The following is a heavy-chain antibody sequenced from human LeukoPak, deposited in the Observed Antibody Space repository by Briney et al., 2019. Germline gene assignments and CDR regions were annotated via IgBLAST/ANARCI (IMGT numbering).Heavy chain of an antibody. Sequence: PGGSLRLSCAASGFTFDDYAMHWVRQAPGKGLEWVSAISGSGGSTYYADSVKGRFTISRDNSKNTLYLQMNSLRAEDTAVYYCASAMVRGVLYYGMDVWGQGTTVTVSS. D-gene: IGHD3-10*01. CDR1: GFTFDDYA. CDR3: ASAMVRGVLYYGMDV. CDR2: ISGSGGST. J-gene: IGHJ6*02. V-gene: IGHV3-23*01.